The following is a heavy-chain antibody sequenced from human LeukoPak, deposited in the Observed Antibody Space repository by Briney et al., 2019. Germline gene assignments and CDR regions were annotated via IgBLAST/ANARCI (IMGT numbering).Heavy chain of an antibody. J-gene: IGHJ5*02. CDR2: ISAYNGNT. CDR1: GYTFTSYG. Sequence: ASVKVSCKASGYTFTSYGISWVGQAPGQGLEWRGWISAYNGNTNYAQKLQGRVTMTTDTSTSTAYMELRSLRSDDTAVYYCAREYTAMATGTWFDPWGQGTLVTVSS. V-gene: IGHV1-18*01. D-gene: IGHD5-18*01. CDR3: AREYTAMATGTWFDP.